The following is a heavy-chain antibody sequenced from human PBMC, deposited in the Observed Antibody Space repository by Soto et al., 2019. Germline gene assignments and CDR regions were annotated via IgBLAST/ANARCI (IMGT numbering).Heavy chain of an antibody. D-gene: IGHD6-19*01. J-gene: IGHJ6*02. CDR2: IIPIFGTA. CDR1: RVAFSKFI. V-gene: IGHV1-69*01. Sequence: QAQLEQSGGEVKKPGSSVKVSCKASRVAFSKFIVTWVRQAPGLGLEWVGGIIPIFGTANYAQKFQGRVTTTADAATSTSYMEVNNLRSEDTAVYYCAKVRYSSPMGYYYGMDVWGQGTTVTVSS. CDR3: AKVRYSSPMGYYYGMDV.